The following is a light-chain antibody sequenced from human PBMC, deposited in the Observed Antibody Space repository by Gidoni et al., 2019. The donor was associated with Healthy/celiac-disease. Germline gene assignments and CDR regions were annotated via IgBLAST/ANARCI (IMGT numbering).Light chain of an antibody. CDR2: ATS. CDR3: QQSHSFPFT. CDR1: QSIERG. J-gene: IGKJ3*01. Sequence: DIQMTQPPASLSASVGDRVTITCRASQSIERGLNWYQQKPGKAPNLLIYATSILQSGVPSRFSGSGSGTDFTLTISSLQPEDFATYSCQQSHSFPFTFGPGTKVDIE. V-gene: IGKV1-39*01.